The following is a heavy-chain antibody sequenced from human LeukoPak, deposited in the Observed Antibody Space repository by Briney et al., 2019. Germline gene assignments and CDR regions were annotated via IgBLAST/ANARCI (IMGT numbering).Heavy chain of an antibody. CDR3: ASGYSGYDLNY. CDR1: DFRDYY. D-gene: IGHD5-12*01. V-gene: IGHV1-2*02. CDR2: INPKSGDT. Sequence: ASVKVSCKTSDFRDYYMNWVRQAPGQGLEWLGWINPKSGDTDYAQKFQGRVTMTRDTSISTAYMELSGLKPDDTAIYFRASGYSGYDLNYWGQGTQVTVSS. J-gene: IGHJ4*02.